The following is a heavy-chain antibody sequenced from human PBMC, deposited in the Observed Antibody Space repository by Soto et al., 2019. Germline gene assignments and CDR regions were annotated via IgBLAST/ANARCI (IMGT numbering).Heavy chain of an antibody. Sequence: ASVKVSCKASGYTFTDYFIHWVRQAPGQGFEWMGWINPNSRGTNYAPKFQGRVTMTRDTSNSTAYMELRGLRSDDTAVYYCARVTLKAGNWFDPWGQGTLVTVSS. V-gene: IGHV1-2*02. CDR1: GYTFTDYF. J-gene: IGHJ5*02. CDR2: INPNSRGT. CDR3: ARVTLKAGNWFDP.